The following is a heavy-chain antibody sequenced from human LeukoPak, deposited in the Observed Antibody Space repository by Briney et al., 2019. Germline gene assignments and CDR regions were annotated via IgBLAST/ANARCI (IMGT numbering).Heavy chain of an antibody. CDR2: ILGSSSAT. CDR3: AKDQEALTAS. J-gene: IGHJ5*02. Sequence: GGSLRLSCAASGFTFSSYAMNWVRQAPGKGLEWVSGILGSSSATYYADSVKGRFTISRDNSKNTLYLQMDGLRAEDTAVYYCAKDQEALTASWGQGTLVTVSS. D-gene: IGHD3-9*01. V-gene: IGHV3-23*01. CDR1: GFTFSSYA.